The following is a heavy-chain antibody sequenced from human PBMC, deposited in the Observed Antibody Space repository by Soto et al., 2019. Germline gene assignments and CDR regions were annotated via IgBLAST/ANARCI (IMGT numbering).Heavy chain of an antibody. CDR3: ANFFYDYVWGSYRHPFDY. CDR2: ISGSGGST. Sequence: GGSLRLSCAASGFTFSSYAMSWVRQAPGKGLEWVSAISGSGGSTYYADSVKGRFTISRDNSKNTLYLQMNSLRAEDTAVYYCANFFYDYVWGSYRHPFDYWGQGTLVTVSS. D-gene: IGHD3-16*02. J-gene: IGHJ4*02. CDR1: GFTFSSYA. V-gene: IGHV3-23*01.